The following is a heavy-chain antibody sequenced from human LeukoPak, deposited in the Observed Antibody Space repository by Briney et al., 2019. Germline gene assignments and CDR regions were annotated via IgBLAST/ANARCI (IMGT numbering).Heavy chain of an antibody. CDR1: GGSLIGHY. Sequence: SETLSLTCDVYGGSLIGHYLSWVRQPPGEGLEWIGEINHSGSSSYNPSLKNRVTISIDTSKNQSSLRLSAVTAADTAIYYCARGGIMVRQSINFHFFYGMDVWGQGTTVTVSS. J-gene: IGHJ6*02. CDR3: ARGGIMVRQSINFHFFYGMDV. V-gene: IGHV4-34*01. CDR2: INHSGSS. D-gene: IGHD3-10*01.